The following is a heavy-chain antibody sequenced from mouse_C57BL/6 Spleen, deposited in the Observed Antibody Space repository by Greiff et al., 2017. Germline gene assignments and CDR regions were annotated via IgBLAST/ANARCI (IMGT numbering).Heavy chain of an antibody. Sequence: VQLKESGAELVRPGASVKLSCTASGFNIKDDYMHWVKQRPEQGLEWIGWIDPENGDTEYASKFQGKATITADTSSNKAYLQLSSLTSEDTAVYYCTTGDYDGDYWGQGTTLTVSS. J-gene: IGHJ2*01. CDR3: TTGDYDGDY. CDR2: IDPENGDT. V-gene: IGHV14-4*01. CDR1: GFNIKDDY. D-gene: IGHD2-4*01.